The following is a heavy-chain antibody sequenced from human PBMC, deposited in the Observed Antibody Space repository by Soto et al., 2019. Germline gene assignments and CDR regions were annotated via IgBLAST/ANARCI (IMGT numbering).Heavy chain of an antibody. D-gene: IGHD6-13*01. CDR3: ARGPRGYSSSWYNFQH. V-gene: IGHV1-8*01. CDR1: GYTFTSYD. Sequence: ASVKVSCKASGYTFTSYDINWVRQATGQGLEWLGWMNPNSGNTGYAQKFQGRVTMTRNTSISTAYMELSSLRSEDTALYYCARGPRGYSSSWYNFQHWGQGTLVTVSS. CDR2: MNPNSGNT. J-gene: IGHJ1*01.